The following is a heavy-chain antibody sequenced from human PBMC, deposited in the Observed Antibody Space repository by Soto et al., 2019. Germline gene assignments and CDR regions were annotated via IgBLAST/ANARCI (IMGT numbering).Heavy chain of an antibody. CDR3: ARDGITVPGTGDY. Sequence: ASVKVSCKASGYTFTGYYIHWVLQAPGQGLEWMGWINPNSGGTNYAQKFQGRVTMTRDTSISTAYMELSRLRSDDTAVFYCARDGITVPGTGDYWGQGTLVTVSS. D-gene: IGHD6-19*01. V-gene: IGHV1-2*02. CDR1: GYTFTGYY. CDR2: INPNSGGT. J-gene: IGHJ4*02.